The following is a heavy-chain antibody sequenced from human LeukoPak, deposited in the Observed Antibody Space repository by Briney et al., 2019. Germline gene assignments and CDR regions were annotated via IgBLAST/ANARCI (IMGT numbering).Heavy chain of an antibody. V-gene: IGHV4-59*01. D-gene: IGHD3-22*01. J-gene: IGHJ4*02. Sequence: PSETLSLTCTVSGGSISSYYWSWIRQPPGKGLEWIGYIYYSGSTNYNPSLKSRVTISVDTSKNQFSLKLSSVTAADTAVYYCASLQPGYYDSSGFFDYWGQGTLVTVSS. CDR2: IYYSGST. CDR1: GGSISSYY. CDR3: ASLQPGYYDSSGFFDY.